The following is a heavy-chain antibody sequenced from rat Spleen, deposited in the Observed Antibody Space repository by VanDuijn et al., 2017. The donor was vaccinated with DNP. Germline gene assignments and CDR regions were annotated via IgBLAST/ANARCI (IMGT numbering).Heavy chain of an antibody. CDR3: ARPDY. J-gene: IGHJ2*01. V-gene: IGHV5-7*01. Sequence: EVQLVASGGGLVQPGKSLKLSCAASGFTFSDYNMAWVRQAPRKGLEWVAFISSGSSTTEYRDSVKGRFTVSRDNAKSTLYLQMDSLNSEDTATYYCARPDYWGQGVMVIVSS. CDR1: GFTFSDYN. CDR2: ISSGSSTT.